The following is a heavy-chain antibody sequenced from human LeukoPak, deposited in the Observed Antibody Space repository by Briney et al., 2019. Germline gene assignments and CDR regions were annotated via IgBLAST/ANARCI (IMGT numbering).Heavy chain of an antibody. CDR2: LYNSGST. J-gene: IGHJ4*02. CDR1: GGSISSYY. CDR3: AGGRQWLAFEH. D-gene: IGHD6-19*01. V-gene: IGHV4-59*01. Sequence: MASETLSLTCTVSGGSISSYYWSWFRQPPGKELEWIGCLYNSGSTNYNPSLKSRVTISADTSKNQFSLELSSVTAADTAVYSCAGGRQWLAFEHWGQGTLVTVSS.